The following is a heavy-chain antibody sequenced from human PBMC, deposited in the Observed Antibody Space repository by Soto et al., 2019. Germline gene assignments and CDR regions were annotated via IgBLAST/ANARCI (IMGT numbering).Heavy chain of an antibody. CDR3: ARVWGGAFDS. V-gene: IGHV4-59*01. Sequence: QVQLQESGPGLVKPSETLSLTCTVSGGSISSYYWSWIRQPPGKGLEWIGYIYYSGSTNYNPSLQSRVTISVDTSKNQFSLKLSSVTAADTAVYYCARVWGGAFDSWGQGTMVTVSS. D-gene: IGHD3-10*01. J-gene: IGHJ3*02. CDR1: GGSISSYY. CDR2: IYYSGST.